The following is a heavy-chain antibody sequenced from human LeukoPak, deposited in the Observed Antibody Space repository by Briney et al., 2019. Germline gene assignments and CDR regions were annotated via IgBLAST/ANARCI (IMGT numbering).Heavy chain of an antibody. J-gene: IGHJ3*02. CDR2: INHSGST. Sequence: PSETLSLACAVYGGSFSGYYWSWIRQPPGKGLEWIGEINHSGSTNYNPSLKSRVTISVDTSKNQFSLKLSSVTAADTAVYYCAREIDDFWSGYTRSDAFDIWGQGTMVTVSS. V-gene: IGHV4-34*01. CDR3: AREIDDFWSGYTRSDAFDI. CDR1: GGSFSGYY. D-gene: IGHD3-3*01.